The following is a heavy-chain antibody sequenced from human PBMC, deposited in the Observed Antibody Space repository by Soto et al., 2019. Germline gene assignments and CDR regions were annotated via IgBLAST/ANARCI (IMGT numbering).Heavy chain of an antibody. CDR1: GFTFSNYA. J-gene: IGHJ4*02. CDR2: IIGSGDDT. CDR3: AKGSLPHCYGSSCYPVDN. D-gene: IGHD2-15*01. V-gene: IGHV3-23*01. Sequence: EVQLLESGGGLVQPRGSLRPSCAASGFTFSNYATNWVRQVPGKGLEWVSSIIGSGDDTYDVDSVKGRFTISKDNSKNTLYLQMNSLRAEDTAVYYCAKGSLPHCYGSSCYPVDNWGQGTLVTVSS.